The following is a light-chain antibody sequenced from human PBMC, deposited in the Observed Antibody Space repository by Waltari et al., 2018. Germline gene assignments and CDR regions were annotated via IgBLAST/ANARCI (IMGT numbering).Light chain of an antibody. Sequence: EIVLTQSPATLSLSPGERATLSCWASQSIGHYLAWYQQKPGQAPRLPIHAASSRATGIPPRFSGFGSGTDFTLTISSLEPEDSAVYYCQQRSDWPLTFGGGTKVEIK. J-gene: IGKJ4*01. CDR2: AAS. CDR1: QSIGHY. CDR3: QQRSDWPLT. V-gene: IGKV3-11*01.